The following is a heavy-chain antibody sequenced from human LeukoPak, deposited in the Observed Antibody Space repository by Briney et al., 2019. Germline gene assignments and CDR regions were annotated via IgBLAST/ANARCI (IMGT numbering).Heavy chain of an antibody. D-gene: IGHD1-26*01. CDR2: ISWNSGSI. CDR3: AKGLKELKFDY. Sequence: GRSLRLSCAACVFTFDDYAMHWVRQAPGKGLDWVSGISWNSGSIGYADSVKGRFTISRDNAKNSLYLQINSLRAEDTALYYCAKGLKELKFDYWGQGTLVTVSS. J-gene: IGHJ4*02. V-gene: IGHV3-9*01. CDR1: VFTFDDYA.